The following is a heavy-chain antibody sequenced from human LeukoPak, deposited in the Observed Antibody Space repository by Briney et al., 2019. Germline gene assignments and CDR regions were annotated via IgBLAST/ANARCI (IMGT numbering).Heavy chain of an antibody. CDR3: ARRYFDY. CDR1: GFTFSDYW. J-gene: IGHJ4*02. CDR2: IKQDGSEI. V-gene: IGHV3-7*01. Sequence: PGGSLRLSCAASGFTFSDYWMSWVRQAPGKGLEWVANIKQDGSEIYYVASVKGRFTISRDNTKNSLYLQMNSLRAEDTAVYYCARRYFDYWGQGTLVTVSS.